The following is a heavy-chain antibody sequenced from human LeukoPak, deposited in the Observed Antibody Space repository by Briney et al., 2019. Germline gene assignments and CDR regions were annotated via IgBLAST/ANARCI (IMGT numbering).Heavy chain of an antibody. Sequence: SVKVSCKASGGTFSSYTISWVRQAPGQGLEWMGGIIPIFGTANYAQKFQGRVTITADESTSTAYMELSSLRSEDTAVYYCARSNYDILTGYFSYLDYWGQGTLATVTS. D-gene: IGHD3-9*01. CDR1: GGTFSSYT. J-gene: IGHJ4*02. CDR3: ARSNYDILTGYFSYLDY. V-gene: IGHV1-69*01. CDR2: IIPIFGTA.